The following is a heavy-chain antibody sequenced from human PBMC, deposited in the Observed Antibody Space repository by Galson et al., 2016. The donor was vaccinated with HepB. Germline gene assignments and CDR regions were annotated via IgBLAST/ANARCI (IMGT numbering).Heavy chain of an antibody. J-gene: IGHJ4*02. D-gene: IGHD3-10*01. V-gene: IGHV4-31*03. CDR2: IFYSGSS. CDR3: TSGLVRGVISF. CDR1: GGSISSGGYY. Sequence: TLSLTCSVSGGSISSGGYYGSWIRQHPGKGLEWIGYIFYSGSSYYNPSLKSRVTISVDTSKNQFSLKLSSVTAADTAVYHCTSGLVRGVISFWGQGFLVSVSS.